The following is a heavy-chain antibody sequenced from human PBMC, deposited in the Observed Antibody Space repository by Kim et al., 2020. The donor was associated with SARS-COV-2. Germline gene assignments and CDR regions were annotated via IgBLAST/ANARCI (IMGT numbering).Heavy chain of an antibody. V-gene: IGHV4-39*01. J-gene: IGHJ5*02. Sequence: SLKSRVTMSIDTSKNQFSLRLSSVTAADTAVYYCARFCTGDSCHANNYFDPWGQGTLVTVSS. D-gene: IGHD2-8*02. CDR3: ARFCTGDSCHANNYFDP.